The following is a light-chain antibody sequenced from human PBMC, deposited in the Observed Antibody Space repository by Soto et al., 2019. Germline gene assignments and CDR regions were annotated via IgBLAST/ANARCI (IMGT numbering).Light chain of an antibody. V-gene: IGLV2-14*01. J-gene: IGLJ1*01. Sequence: QSALTQPASVSGSPGQSITISCTGTSSDVGGYNYVSWYQQHPGKAPKLMIYEVSNRPSGVSNRFSGSKSGNTASLTISGLQAEDEAEYYCISYTSISTYVFGTGTKLTVL. CDR2: EVS. CDR3: ISYTSISTYV. CDR1: SSDVGGYNY.